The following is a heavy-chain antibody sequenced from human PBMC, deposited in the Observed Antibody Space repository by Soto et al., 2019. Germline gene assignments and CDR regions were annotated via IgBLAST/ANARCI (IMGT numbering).Heavy chain of an antibody. Sequence: EVQLLESGGGLVQPGGSLRLSCAASGFTFSSYAMRWVRQAPGKGLEWVSAISGSGGSTYYSDSVKGRFTISRDNSKNTLYLQMNSLRAEDTAVYYCARRGSGSYYDYWGQGTLVTVSS. J-gene: IGHJ4*02. CDR3: ARRGSGSYYDY. CDR1: GFTFSSYA. V-gene: IGHV3-23*01. D-gene: IGHD1-26*01. CDR2: ISGSGGST.